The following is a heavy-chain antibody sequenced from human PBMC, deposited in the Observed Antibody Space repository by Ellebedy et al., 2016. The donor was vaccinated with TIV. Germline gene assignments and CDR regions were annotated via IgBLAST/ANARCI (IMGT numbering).Heavy chain of an antibody. V-gene: IGHV3-23*01. J-gene: IGHJ4*02. Sequence: GESLKISCAASGFTFSSYAMSWVRQAPGKGLEWVSAISGSGGSTYYADSVKGRFTISRDNSKNTLYLQMNSLRADDTAVYYCARDRQSYFASWGQGTLVAVSS. D-gene: IGHD6-19*01. CDR1: GFTFSSYA. CDR3: ARDRQSYFAS. CDR2: ISGSGGST.